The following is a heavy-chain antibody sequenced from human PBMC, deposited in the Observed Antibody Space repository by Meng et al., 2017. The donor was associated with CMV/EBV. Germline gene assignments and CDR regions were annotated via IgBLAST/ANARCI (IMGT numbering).Heavy chain of an antibody. CDR3: ARDACNSSTSCYYFDY. CDR1: GSIRRGGYY. V-gene: IGHV4-31*02. CDR2: IYYSGST. J-gene: IGHJ4*02. D-gene: IGHD2-2*01. Sequence: GSIRRGGYYWRWLRQHPGKGLEWIGYIYYSGSTYYNPSLKSRVTISVDTSKNQFSLKLSSVTAADTAVYYCARDACNSSTSCYYFDYWGQGTLVTVSS.